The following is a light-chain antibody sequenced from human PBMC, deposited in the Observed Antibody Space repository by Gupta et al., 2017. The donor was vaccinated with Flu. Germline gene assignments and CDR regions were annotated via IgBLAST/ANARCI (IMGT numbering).Light chain of an antibody. CDR3: QSRDNSEHHRHWE. J-gene: IGLJ3*02. Sequence: RVRITCQGDSLRSYYESWCQQTPGQPPVLVIYGKQNRPSGSPDRFSGSSSGNTATLTITGAQAEDGADYYCQSRDNSEHHRHWECGGGNKLTAL. V-gene: IGLV3-19*01. CDR2: GKQ. CDR1: SLRSYY.